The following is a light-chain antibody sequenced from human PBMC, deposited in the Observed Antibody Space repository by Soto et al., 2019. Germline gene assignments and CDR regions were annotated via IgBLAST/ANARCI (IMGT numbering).Light chain of an antibody. Sequence: DIQMTQSPSSLSASVGDRVTITCRASQSISNYLNWYQQKPGQAPKLLMYAASSLQSGVPSRFSGSGSGTDFTLTISSLQPEDFATYYCQQSYSTPRTFGQGTKVEI. CDR2: AAS. CDR3: QQSYSTPRT. V-gene: IGKV1-39*01. J-gene: IGKJ1*01. CDR1: QSISNY.